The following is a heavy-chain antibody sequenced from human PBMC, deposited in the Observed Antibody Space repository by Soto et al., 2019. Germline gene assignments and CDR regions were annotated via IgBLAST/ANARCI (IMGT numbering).Heavy chain of an antibody. CDR3: ARDRYYYDSSGYYGWDY. CDR1: GYTFTSYA. D-gene: IGHD3-22*01. Sequence: ASVKVSCKASGYTFTSYAMHWVRQAPGQRLEWMGWINAGNGNTKYSQKFQGRVTITRDTSASTAYMELSSLRSGDTAVYYCARDRYYYDSSGYYGWDYWGQGTLVTVSS. V-gene: IGHV1-3*01. J-gene: IGHJ4*02. CDR2: INAGNGNT.